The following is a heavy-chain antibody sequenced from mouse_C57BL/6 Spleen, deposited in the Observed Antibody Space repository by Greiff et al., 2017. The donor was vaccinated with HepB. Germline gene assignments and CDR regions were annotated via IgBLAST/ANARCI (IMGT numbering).Heavy chain of an antibody. J-gene: IGHJ3*01. CDR1: GYTFTSYW. D-gene: IGHD2-5*01. CDR2: IYPGNSDT. Sequence: EVQLQQSGTVLARPGASVKMSCKTSGYTFTSYWMHWVKQRPGQGLEWIGAIYPGNSDTSYNQKFKGKAKLTAVTSASTAYMELSSLTNEDSAVYYCTRERAYYSNLSFAYWGQGTLVTVSA. V-gene: IGHV1-5*01. CDR3: TRERAYYSNLSFAY.